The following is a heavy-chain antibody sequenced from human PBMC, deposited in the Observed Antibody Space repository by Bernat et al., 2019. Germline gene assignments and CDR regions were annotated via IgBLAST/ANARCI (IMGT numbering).Heavy chain of an antibody. J-gene: IGHJ6*03. Sequence: EVQLVESGGGLVKPGGSLRLSCAASGFTFSSYSMNWVRQAPGKGLAWVSYISSSSSYIYYADTVEGRFTSSGDNAKNSLYLQMNSLGAEDTAVYYCARDSTNMVQGVPGYYYYYYMDVWGKGTTVTVSS. CDR1: GFTFSSYS. CDR2: ISSSSSYI. CDR3: ARDSTNMVQGVPGYYYYYYMDV. D-gene: IGHD3-10*01. V-gene: IGHV3-21*05.